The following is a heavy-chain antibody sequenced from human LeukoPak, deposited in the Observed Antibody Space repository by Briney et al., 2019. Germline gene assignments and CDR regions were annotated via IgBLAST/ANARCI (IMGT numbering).Heavy chain of an antibody. CDR2: IKQDGSVK. CDR3: VRTSRSISSDY. D-gene: IGHD3-3*02. J-gene: IGHJ4*02. Sequence: GGSLRLSCAASGFTFSNYAMSWVRQAPGKGLEWVANIKQDGSVKNYVDSMEGRFIISRDNAKNLLYLQMNSLGAEDTAVYYCVRTSRSISSDYWGQGTQVTVSS. V-gene: IGHV3-7*01. CDR1: GFTFSNYA.